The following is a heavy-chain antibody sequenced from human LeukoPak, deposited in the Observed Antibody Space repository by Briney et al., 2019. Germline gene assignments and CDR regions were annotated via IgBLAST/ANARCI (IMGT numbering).Heavy chain of an antibody. CDR1: GFTFSHYW. D-gene: IGHD5-12*01. Sequence: GGSLRLSCAASGFTFSHYWMTWVRQAPGKALGWVANIKQDGSEKYYVDSLKGRFTISRDNAKNSLYLQINSLRADDTAIYYCARDSGRFYIDYWGQGTLVTVSS. CDR2: IKQDGSEK. CDR3: ARDSGRFYIDY. V-gene: IGHV3-7*03. J-gene: IGHJ4*02.